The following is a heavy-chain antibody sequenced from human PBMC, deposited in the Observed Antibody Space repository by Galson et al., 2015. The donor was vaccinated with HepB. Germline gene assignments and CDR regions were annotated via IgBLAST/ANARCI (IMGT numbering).Heavy chain of an antibody. V-gene: IGHV3-30*18. D-gene: IGHD3-22*01. CDR2: ISYDGSNK. CDR3: AKDRGRYYYDSSGFDY. J-gene: IGHJ4*02. Sequence: LRLSCAASGFTFSSYGMHWVRQAPGKGLEWVAVISYDGSNKYYADSVKGRFTISRDNSKNTLYLQMNSLRAEDTAVYYCAKDRGRYYYDSSGFDYWGQGTLVTVSS. CDR1: GFTFSSYG.